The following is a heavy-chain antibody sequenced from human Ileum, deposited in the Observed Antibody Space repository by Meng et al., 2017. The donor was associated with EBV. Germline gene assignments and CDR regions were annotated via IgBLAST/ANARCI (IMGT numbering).Heavy chain of an antibody. CDR2: TYYRSKWYN. CDR3: ARDLEGFDY. V-gene: IGHV6-1*01. CDR1: GDRVSSHSAA. Sequence: LPPSGPVLLSPPPTLSLTCAITGDRVSSHSAAWNLALPSPSICLAWLVRTYYRSKWYNDYAVSVKSRITINPDTSKNQFSLQLNSVTPEDTAVYYCARDLEGFDYWGQGTLVTVSS. J-gene: IGHJ4*02.